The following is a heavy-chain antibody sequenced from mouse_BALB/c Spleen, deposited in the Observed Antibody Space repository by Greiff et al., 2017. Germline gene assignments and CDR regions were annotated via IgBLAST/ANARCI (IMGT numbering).Heavy chain of an antibody. J-gene: IGHJ4*01. V-gene: IGHV2-2*02. D-gene: IGHD2-12*01. CDR1: GFSLTSYG. CDR2: IWSGGST. Sequence: VKLQESGPGLVQPSQSLSITCTVSGFSLTSYGVHWVRQSPGKGLEWLGVIWSGGSTDYNAAFISRLSISKDNSKSQVFFKMNSLQANDTAIYYCARNLRRGRNAMDYWGQGTSVTVSS. CDR3: ARNLRRGRNAMDY.